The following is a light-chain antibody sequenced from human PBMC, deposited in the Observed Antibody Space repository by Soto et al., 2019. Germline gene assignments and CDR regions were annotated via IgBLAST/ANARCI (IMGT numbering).Light chain of an antibody. V-gene: IGKV2-28*01. CDR2: LGS. J-gene: IGKJ5*01. CDR3: MQALQTPLT. Sequence: DIVMTQSPLSLPVTPGEPASISCRSSQSLLHSNGYNYLDWYLQKPGQSPQLLIYLGSNRASGVPDRFSGSGSGTDFTLKISRVEAEDGGVYYCMQALQTPLTFVQGTRLEIK. CDR1: QSLLHSNGYNY.